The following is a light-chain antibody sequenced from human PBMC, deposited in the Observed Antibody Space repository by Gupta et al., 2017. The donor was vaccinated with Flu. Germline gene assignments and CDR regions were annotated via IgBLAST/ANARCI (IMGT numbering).Light chain of an antibody. Sequence: EIVMTQSPATLSFSPGERATLSCRASQSIRSNLSWYQQKPGQAPRLLIYGASTRAMGIPARCSGSGVGTELNLTISSRQSEDFEVYYCHQENDGPPSFTFGRGTKVEIK. V-gene: IGKV3-15*01. CDR2: GAS. CDR3: HQENDGPPSFT. CDR1: QSIRSN. J-gene: IGKJ4*01.